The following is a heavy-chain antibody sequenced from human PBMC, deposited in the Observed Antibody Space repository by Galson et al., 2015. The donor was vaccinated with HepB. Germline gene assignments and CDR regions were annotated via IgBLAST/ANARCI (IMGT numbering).Heavy chain of an antibody. CDR3: AKAWEMATIVSGAFDI. V-gene: IGHV3-43*01. CDR2: INWDGGST. J-gene: IGHJ3*02. CDR1: GFTFDDYT. Sequence: SLRLSCAASGFTFDDYTMNWVRQAPGKGLEWVSLINWDGGSTYYGDSVKGRFTISRDNSKDSLYLQMKSLRTEDTALYYCAKAWEMATIVSGAFDIWGQGTMVSVS. D-gene: IGHD5-24*01.